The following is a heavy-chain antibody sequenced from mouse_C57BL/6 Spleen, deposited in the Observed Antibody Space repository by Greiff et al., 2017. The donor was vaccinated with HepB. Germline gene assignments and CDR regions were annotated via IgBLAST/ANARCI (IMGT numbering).Heavy chain of an antibody. V-gene: IGHV3-6*01. J-gene: IGHJ2*01. CDR2: ISYDGSN. Sequence: EVHLVESGPGLVKPSQSLSLTCSVTGYSITSGYYWNWIRQFPGNKLEWMGYISYDGSNNYNPSLKNRISITRDTSKNQFFLKLNSVTTEDTATYYCARDYYYGSSYVNYFDYWGQGTTLTVSS. CDR3: ARDYYYGSSYVNYFDY. D-gene: IGHD1-1*01. CDR1: GYSITSGYY.